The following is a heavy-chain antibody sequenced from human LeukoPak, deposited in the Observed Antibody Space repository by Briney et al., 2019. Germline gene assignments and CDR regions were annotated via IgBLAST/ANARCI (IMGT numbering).Heavy chain of an antibody. Sequence: PGGSLRLSCAASGFTFSSYGMHWVRQAPGKGLEWVSSISSSRNFTHYADSVKGRFTISRDNSKKTLYLQLSSLRAEDTAVYYCAKAALVRGVLRSHFDYWGQGSLVTVSS. CDR2: ISSSRNFT. CDR1: GFTFSSYG. D-gene: IGHD3-10*01. J-gene: IGHJ4*02. CDR3: AKAALVRGVLRSHFDY. V-gene: IGHV3-21*04.